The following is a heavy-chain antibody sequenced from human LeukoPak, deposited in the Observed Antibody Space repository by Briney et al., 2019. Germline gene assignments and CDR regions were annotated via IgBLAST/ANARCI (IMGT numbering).Heavy chain of an antibody. J-gene: IGHJ5*02. CDR1: GFTFDDYA. Sequence: GGSLRLSCAASGFTFDDYAMHWVRQAPGKGLEWVSGISWNSGRIGYADSVKGRFTISRDNAKNSLYLQMNSLRAEDTAFYYCAKALSARLHTNFFDPWGQGTLVTVSS. CDR2: ISWNSGRI. V-gene: IGHV3-9*01. D-gene: IGHD2-15*01. CDR3: AKALSARLHTNFFDP.